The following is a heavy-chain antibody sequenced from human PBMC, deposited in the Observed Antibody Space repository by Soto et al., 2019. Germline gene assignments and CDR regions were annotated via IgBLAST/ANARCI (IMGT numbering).Heavy chain of an antibody. CDR2: IDGDGSRT. V-gene: IGHV3-74*01. J-gene: IGHJ4*02. D-gene: IGHD5-12*01. CDR3: ARDYPTIGIAF. CDR1: GFTFNTYW. Sequence: EMQLVESGGGLVQPGGSLRLSCAASGFTFNTYWMHWVRQAPGKGLVWVSHIDGDGSRTTYADSVRGRFTISRDNAKNALFLQMNSLRVEDTAVYYCARDYPTIGIAFWGQGTLVIVSS.